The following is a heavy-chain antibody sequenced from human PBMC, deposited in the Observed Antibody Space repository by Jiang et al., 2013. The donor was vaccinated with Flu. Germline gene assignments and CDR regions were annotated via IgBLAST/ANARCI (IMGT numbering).Heavy chain of an antibody. V-gene: IGHV3-21*01. CDR3: ARGGYGNSGYDF. CDR2: ISSSSDI. D-gene: IGHD3-22*01. J-gene: IGHJ4*02. CDR1: GFTFSTYS. Sequence: QLVESGGGLVTPGGSLRLSCAASGFTFSTYSINWVRQAPGKGLEWVSSISSSSDIYYADSVKGRFTISRDNAKSSLYLQMSSLRVEDTAVYYCARGGYGNSGYDFWGQGTLVTVSS.